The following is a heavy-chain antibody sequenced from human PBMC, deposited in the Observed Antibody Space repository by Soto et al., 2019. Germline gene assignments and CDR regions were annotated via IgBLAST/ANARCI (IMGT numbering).Heavy chain of an antibody. J-gene: IGHJ5*02. CDR1: GYTFSGYY. D-gene: IGHD6-19*01. Sequence: ASVKVSCKASGYTFSGYYTHWVRQAPGQGLEWMGWMNPKSGGKYFAQKFQGRVTLTRDTSISTAYMEVNRLRSEDTAVYYCARVAVAGTGDWFDPWGRGTLVTVSS. CDR2: MNPKSGGK. V-gene: IGHV1-2*02. CDR3: ARVAVAGTGDWFDP.